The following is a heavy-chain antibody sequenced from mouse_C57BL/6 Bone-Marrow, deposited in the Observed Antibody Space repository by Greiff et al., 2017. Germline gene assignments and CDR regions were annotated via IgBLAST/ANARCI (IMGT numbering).Heavy chain of an antibody. J-gene: IGHJ3*01. CDR3: ARGGYGNPFAY. D-gene: IGHD2-1*01. V-gene: IGHV1-69*01. CDR1: GYTFTSYW. Sequence: VQLQQSGAELVMPGASVKLSCKASGYTFTSYWMHWVKQRPGKGLEWIGEIDPSDSYTNYNQKFKGKSTLTVDKSSSTVYMPLSRLTSEDSAVYCAARGGYGNPFAYWGQGTLVTVSA. CDR2: IDPSDSYT.